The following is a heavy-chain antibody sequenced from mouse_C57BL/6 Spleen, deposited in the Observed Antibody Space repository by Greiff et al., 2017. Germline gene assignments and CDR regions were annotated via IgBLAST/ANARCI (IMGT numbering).Heavy chain of an antibody. CDR2: IHPNSGST. CDR1: GYTFTSYW. D-gene: IGHD1-1*01. CDR3: AREDYYGSRRNYFDY. V-gene: IGHV1-64*01. J-gene: IGHJ2*01. Sequence: QVQLQQPGAELVKPGASVKLSCKASGYTFTSYWMHWVKQRPGQGLEWIGMIHPNSGSTNYNEKFKSKATLTVDKSSSTAYMQLSSLTSEDSAVYYCAREDYYGSRRNYFDYWGQGTTLTVSS.